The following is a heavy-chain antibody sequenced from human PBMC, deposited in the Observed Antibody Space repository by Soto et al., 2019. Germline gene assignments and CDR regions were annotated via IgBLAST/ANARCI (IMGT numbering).Heavy chain of an antibody. V-gene: IGHV3-33*01. CDR1: GFTFSSYG. Sequence: QVQLVESGGGVVQPGRSLRLSCAASGFTFSSYGRHWVRQAPGKGLEWVAVIWYDGSNKYYADSVKGRLTISRDNSKNTLYLQMNSLRAEDTAVYYCARDAVVTAAFDYWGQGTLVTVSS. CDR2: IWYDGSNK. CDR3: ARDAVVTAAFDY. D-gene: IGHD2-21*02. J-gene: IGHJ4*02.